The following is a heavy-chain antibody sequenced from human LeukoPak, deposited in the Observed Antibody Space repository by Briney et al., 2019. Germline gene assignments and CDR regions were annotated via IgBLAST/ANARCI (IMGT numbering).Heavy chain of an antibody. Sequence: GGSLRLSCAASGFTFSSYWMGWVRQAPGKRLEWVANMNIDGSEKYYADSAKGQFTISRDNARNSVYLQMNSLRVEDTAVYYCARDPVEWELLLDYWGQGTLVTVSS. D-gene: IGHD1-26*01. CDR3: ARDPVEWELLLDY. V-gene: IGHV3-7*01. CDR1: GFTFSSYW. CDR2: MNIDGSEK. J-gene: IGHJ4*02.